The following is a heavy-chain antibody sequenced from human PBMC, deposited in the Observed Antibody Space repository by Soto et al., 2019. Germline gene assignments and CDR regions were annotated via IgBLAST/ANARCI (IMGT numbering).Heavy chain of an antibody. V-gene: IGHV4-4*07. D-gene: IGHD3-3*01. Sequence: SETLSLTCTVTGGTISGYCWTWIRQSAGGGLEGMGRIYSSGSTNYNPSLKSRVTISLDTSMNHFSLRLSSVTAADTAVYYCARGQRFSDWFDPWGEGTLVT. CDR2: IYSSGST. CDR1: GGTISGYC. J-gene: IGHJ5*02. CDR3: ARGQRFSDWFDP.